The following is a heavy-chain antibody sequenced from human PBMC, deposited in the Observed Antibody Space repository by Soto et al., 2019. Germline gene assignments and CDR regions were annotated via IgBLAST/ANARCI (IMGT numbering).Heavy chain of an antibody. CDR2: IDPSDSYT. CDR3: ASAPVGGIAAAGTGYYGMDV. CDR1: GYSFTSHW. Sequence: PGESLKISCKGSGYSFTSHWISWVRQMPGKGLEWMGRIDPSDSYTNYSPSFQGHVTISADKSISTAYLQWSSLKASDTAMYYCASAPVGGIAAAGTGYYGMDVWGQGTTVTVSS. J-gene: IGHJ6*02. D-gene: IGHD6-13*01. V-gene: IGHV5-10-1*01.